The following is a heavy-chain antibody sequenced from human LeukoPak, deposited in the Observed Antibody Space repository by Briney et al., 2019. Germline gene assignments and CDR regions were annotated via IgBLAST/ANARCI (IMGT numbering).Heavy chain of an antibody. CDR1: GGSFSGYY. Sequence: PSGTLSLTCAVYGGSFSGYYWSWIRQPPGKGLEWIGEINHSGSTNYNPSLKSRVTISVDTSKNQFSLKLSSVTAADTAVYYCARGVIAVAEGYFDYWGQGTLVTVSS. CDR2: INHSGST. J-gene: IGHJ4*02. V-gene: IGHV4-34*01. D-gene: IGHD6-19*01. CDR3: ARGVIAVAEGYFDY.